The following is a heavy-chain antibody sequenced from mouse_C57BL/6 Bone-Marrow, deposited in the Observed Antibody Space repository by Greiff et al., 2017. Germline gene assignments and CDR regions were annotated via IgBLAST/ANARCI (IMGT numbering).Heavy chain of an antibody. CDR3: ARGLRFDY. Sequence: DVKLQESGPGLVKPSQSLSLTCSVTGYSITSGYYWNWIRQFPGNKLEWMGYISYDGSNNYNPSLKNRISITRDTSKNQFFLKLNSVTTEDTATYYCARGLRFDYWGQGTTLTVSS. D-gene: IGHD1-1*01. CDR1: GYSITSGYY. CDR2: ISYDGSN. V-gene: IGHV3-6*01. J-gene: IGHJ2*01.